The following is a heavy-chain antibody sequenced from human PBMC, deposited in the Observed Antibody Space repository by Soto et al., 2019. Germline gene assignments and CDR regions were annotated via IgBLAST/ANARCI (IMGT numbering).Heavy chain of an antibody. D-gene: IGHD2-15*01. CDR2: IYHSGST. CDR3: APRILYPLRGAFDI. J-gene: IGHJ3*02. V-gene: IGHV4-4*02. Sequence: SETLSLTCAVSGGSISSSNWWNWVRQSPGKGLEWIGEIYHSGSTNYNPSLESRVTISVDKSKNHFSLNVISVTAADTAVYYCAPRILYPLRGAFDIWGQGTMVTVSS. CDR1: GGSISSSNW.